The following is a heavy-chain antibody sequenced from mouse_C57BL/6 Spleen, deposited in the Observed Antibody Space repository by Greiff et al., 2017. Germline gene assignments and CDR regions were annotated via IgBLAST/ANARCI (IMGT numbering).Heavy chain of an antibody. CDR3: AREGIYYDYGAWFAY. Sequence: QVQLQQPGAELVKPGASVTMSCKASGYTFTSYWITWVKQRPGQGLEWIGDIYPGSGSTNYNEKFKSKATLTVDTSSSTAYMQLSSLTSEDSAVYYCAREGIYYDYGAWFAYWGQGTLVTVSA. V-gene: IGHV1-55*01. D-gene: IGHD2-4*01. J-gene: IGHJ3*01. CDR2: IYPGSGST. CDR1: GYTFTSYW.